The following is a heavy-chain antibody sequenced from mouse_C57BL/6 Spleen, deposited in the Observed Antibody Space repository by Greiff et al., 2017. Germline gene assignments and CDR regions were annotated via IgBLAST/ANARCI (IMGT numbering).Heavy chain of an antibody. D-gene: IGHD4-1*01. CDR3: ARREGTGTRDWYFDV. V-gene: IGHV1-62-2*01. Sequence: VQLQQSGAELVKPGASVKLSCKAPGYTFTEYTIHWVKQRPGQGLEWIGWFYPGSGSIKYNEKFKDKATLTADKSSSTVYMELSRMTSEDSAVYFCARREGTGTRDWYFDVWGTGTTVTVSS. CDR2: FYPGSGSI. J-gene: IGHJ1*03. CDR1: GYTFTEYT.